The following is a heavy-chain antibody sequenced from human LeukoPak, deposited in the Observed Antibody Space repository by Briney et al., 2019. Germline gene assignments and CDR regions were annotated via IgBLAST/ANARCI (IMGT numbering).Heavy chain of an antibody. Sequence: GGSLRLSCAASGFTFNNYAMHWVCQAPGKGLEWVAAITYDGSKEYYADSVKGRFTISRDNSKNTLYLQMNSLRAEDTAVYYCARGVSGSYTVDYWGQGTLVTVSS. CDR1: GFTFNNYA. V-gene: IGHV3-30-3*01. D-gene: IGHD1-26*01. CDR2: ITYDGSKE. CDR3: ARGVSGSYTVDY. J-gene: IGHJ4*02.